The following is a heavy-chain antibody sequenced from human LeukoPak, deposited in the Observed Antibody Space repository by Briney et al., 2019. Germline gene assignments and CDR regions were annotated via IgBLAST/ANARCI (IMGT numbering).Heavy chain of an antibody. J-gene: IGHJ4*02. CDR3: AKDVYDSSGLYYFDY. V-gene: IGHV3-33*06. CDR1: GFTFSSYG. CDR2: IWYDGSNK. Sequence: ERSLRLSCAASGFTFSSYGMHWVRQAPGKGLEWVAVIWYDGSNKYYADSVKGRFTISRDNSKNTLYLQMNSLRAEDTAVYYCAKDVYDSSGLYYFDYWRQGTLVTVSS. D-gene: IGHD3-22*01.